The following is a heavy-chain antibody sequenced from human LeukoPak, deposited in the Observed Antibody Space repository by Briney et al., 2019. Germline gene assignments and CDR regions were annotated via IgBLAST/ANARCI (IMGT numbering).Heavy chain of an antibody. CDR1: GYTFTGYY. CDR3: ARDYYGSGSLPQFDP. V-gene: IGHV1-2*02. J-gene: IGHJ5*02. Sequence: AASVTVSCKASGYTFTGYYMHWVRQAPGQGLEWMGWINPNSGGTNYAQKFQGRVTMTRDTSISTAYMELSRLRSDDTAVYYCARDYYGSGSLPQFDPWGQGTLVTVSS. D-gene: IGHD3-10*01. CDR2: INPNSGGT.